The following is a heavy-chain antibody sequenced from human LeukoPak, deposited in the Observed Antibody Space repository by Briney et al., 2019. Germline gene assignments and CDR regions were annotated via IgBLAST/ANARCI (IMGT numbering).Heavy chain of an antibody. Sequence: SVKVSCKASGGTFSSYSVSWVRQAPGQGLEWMGRIIPFSGTSNYAQKFQGRVTISTDGSTTTAYMELSSLRSEDTAVYYCARDGNGYYYDSSAILGDAFDIWGQGTMVTVSS. J-gene: IGHJ3*02. V-gene: IGHV1-69*05. CDR1: GGTFSSYS. D-gene: IGHD3-22*01. CDR3: ARDGNGYYYDSSAILGDAFDI. CDR2: IIPFSGTS.